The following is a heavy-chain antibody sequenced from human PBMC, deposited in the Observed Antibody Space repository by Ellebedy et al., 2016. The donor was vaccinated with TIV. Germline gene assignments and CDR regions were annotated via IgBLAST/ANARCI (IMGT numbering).Heavy chain of an antibody. CDR3: ARDDDTNSRYSRFHH. V-gene: IGHV3-33*08. CDR1: GFTFTAYW. Sequence: GGSLRLSCAASGFTFTAYWMTWVRQAPGKGLEWVAVMWYHGKNQNYADSMKSRFTVSRDTSKNTVYLQMNSLRAEDTAVYFCARDDDTNSRYSRFHHWGLGTLVTVSS. D-gene: IGHD2-8*01. J-gene: IGHJ1*01. CDR2: MWYHGKNQ.